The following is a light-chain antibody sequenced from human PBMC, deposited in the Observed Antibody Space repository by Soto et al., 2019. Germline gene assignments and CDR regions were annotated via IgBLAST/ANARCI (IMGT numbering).Light chain of an antibody. CDR3: QTWDTGDRVV. V-gene: IGLV4-69*01. CDR2: LSSDGSH. CDR1: SGHSSYA. Sequence: QPVLTQSPSASASLGASVKLTCTLSSGHSSYAIAWHQQQPEKGPRYLMKLSSDGSHSKGDGIPDRFSGSSPGAERYLTISSLQSEDEAHYYCQTWDTGDRVVFGGGTKLTVL. J-gene: IGLJ2*01.